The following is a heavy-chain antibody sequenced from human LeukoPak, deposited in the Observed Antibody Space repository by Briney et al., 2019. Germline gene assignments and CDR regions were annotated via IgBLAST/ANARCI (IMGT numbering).Heavy chain of an antibody. CDR3: ARDPAYTSGWTKNGFDI. CDR1: GDSVSSNSAA. Sequence: SQTLSLTCAISGDSVSSNSAAWNWIRQSPSRGLEWLGRTYYRSKWYNDYALSVKSRISINPDTSKKPSSLQLDSVTPEDTAVYYCARDPAYTSGWTKNGFDIWGQGTMVTVSS. V-gene: IGHV6-1*01. D-gene: IGHD6-19*01. CDR2: TYYRSKWYN. J-gene: IGHJ3*02.